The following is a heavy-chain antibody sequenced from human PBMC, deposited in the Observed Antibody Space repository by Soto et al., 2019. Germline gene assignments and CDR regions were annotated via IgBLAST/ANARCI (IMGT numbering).Heavy chain of an antibody. Sequence: SETLSLTCTVSGGSISSYYWSWIRQPPGKGLEWIGYIYYSGSTNYNPSLKSRVTISVDTSKNQFSLKLSSVTAADTAVYYCARATSYYDSSGYYGRGYYFDYWGQGTLVTVSS. CDR2: IYYSGST. CDR1: GGSISSYY. V-gene: IGHV4-59*01. CDR3: ARATSYYDSSGYYGRGYYFDY. J-gene: IGHJ4*02. D-gene: IGHD3-22*01.